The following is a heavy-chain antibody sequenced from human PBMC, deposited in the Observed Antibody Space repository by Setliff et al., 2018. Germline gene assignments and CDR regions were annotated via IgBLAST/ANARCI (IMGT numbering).Heavy chain of an antibody. V-gene: IGHV4-4*02. J-gene: IGHJ6*03. CDR3: ARDRSTVIRGVTSFFYYYMDA. CDR1: SGSISYNNW. D-gene: IGHD3-10*01. CDR2: IFYSDTA. Sequence: SETLSLTCAVSSGSISYNNWWTWVRQPPGKGLEWIGHIFYSDTAKYNPSLESRAAISVDSSKNQFSLKLRSVTAADTAVYYCARDRSTVIRGVTSFFYYYMDAWGGGTTVTVSS.